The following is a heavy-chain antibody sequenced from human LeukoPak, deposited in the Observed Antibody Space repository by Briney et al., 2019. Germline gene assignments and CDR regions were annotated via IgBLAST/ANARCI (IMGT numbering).Heavy chain of an antibody. CDR2: INPSGGST. D-gene: IGHD6-6*01. CDR1: GYTFTSYY. V-gene: IGHV1-46*01. Sequence: GASVKVSCKASGYTFTSYYIHWVRQAPGQGLEWMGIINPSGGSTSYAQKFQGRVTMTRDTSTSTVYMELSSLRSEDTAVYYCAREGYSSSLHLYYYYGMDVWGQGTTVTVSS. J-gene: IGHJ6*02. CDR3: AREGYSSSLHLYYYYGMDV.